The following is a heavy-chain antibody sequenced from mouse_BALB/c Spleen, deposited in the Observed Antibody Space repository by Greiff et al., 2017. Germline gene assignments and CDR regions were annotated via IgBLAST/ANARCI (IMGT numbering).Heavy chain of an antibody. Sequence: VQLQQSGAELVRPGTSVKISCKASGYTFTNYWLGWVKQRPGHGLEWIGDIYPGGGYTNYNEKFKGKATLTADTSSSTAYMQLSSLTSEDSAVYFCAKLGRWYFDVWGAGTTVTVSS. CDR1: GYTFTNYW. CDR2: IYPGGGYT. V-gene: IGHV1-63*02. CDR3: AKLGRWYFDV. D-gene: IGHD4-1*01. J-gene: IGHJ1*01.